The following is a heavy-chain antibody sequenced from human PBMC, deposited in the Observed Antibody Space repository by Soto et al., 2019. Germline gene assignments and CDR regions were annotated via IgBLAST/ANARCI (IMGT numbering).Heavy chain of an antibody. J-gene: IGHJ6*03. V-gene: IGHV3-66*01. D-gene: IGHD3-3*01. CDR3: ARDRTYYDFWSGPQLRYYMDV. CDR1: GFTVSSNY. CDR2: IYSGGST. Sequence: EGSLRLSCAASGFTVSSNYMSWVRQAPGKGLEWVSVIYSGGSTYYADSVKGRFTISRDNSKNTLYLQMNSLRAEDTAVYYCARDRTYYDFWSGPQLRYYMDVWGKGTTVTVSS.